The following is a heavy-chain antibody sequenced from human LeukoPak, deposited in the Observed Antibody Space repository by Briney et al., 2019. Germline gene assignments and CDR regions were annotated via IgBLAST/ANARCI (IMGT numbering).Heavy chain of an antibody. J-gene: IGHJ4*02. CDR3: TRDINWNYGY. CDR1: GYTFTDSY. V-gene: IGHV1-2*02. D-gene: IGHD1-7*01. Sequence: ASVKVSCKASGYTFTDSYMYWVRQAPGQGLEWMGWINPNSGDTNYAQKFQGRVTMTRDTSISTAYMELSRLTSDDTAVYYCTRDINWNYGYWGQGTLVTVSS. CDR2: INPNSGDT.